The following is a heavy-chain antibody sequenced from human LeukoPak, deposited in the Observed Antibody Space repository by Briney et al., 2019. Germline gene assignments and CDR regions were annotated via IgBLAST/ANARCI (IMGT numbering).Heavy chain of an antibody. CDR1: GFTFSSYS. CDR3: ARDRVLLWFGELSG. V-gene: IGHV3-48*01. CDR2: ISSSSTI. Sequence: PGGSLRLSCAASGFTFSSYSMNWVRQAPGKGLEWVSYISSSSTIYYADCVKGRFTISRDNAKNSLYLQMNSLRAEDTAVYYCARDRVLLWFGELSGWGQGTLVTVSS. J-gene: IGHJ4*02. D-gene: IGHD3-10*01.